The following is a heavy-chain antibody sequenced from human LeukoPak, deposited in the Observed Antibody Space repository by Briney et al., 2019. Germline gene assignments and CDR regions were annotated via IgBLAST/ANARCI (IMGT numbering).Heavy chain of an antibody. CDR1: GFTFSDAW. CDR2: IISKTAGETT. Sequence: PGGSLRLSCAAAGFTFSDAWMSWVRQAPGKGLEWVGRIISKTAGETTHYAAPVKGRFTVSRDDSTKTLYLQMNSLKTEDTAVYYCTIRGDSHFDYWGQGTLVTVSS. D-gene: IGHD4-17*01. J-gene: IGHJ4*02. CDR3: TIRGDSHFDY. V-gene: IGHV3-15*01.